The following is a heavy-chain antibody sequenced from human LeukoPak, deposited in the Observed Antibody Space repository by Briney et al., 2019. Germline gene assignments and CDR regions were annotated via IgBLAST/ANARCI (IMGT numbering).Heavy chain of an antibody. V-gene: IGHV4-34*01. J-gene: IGHJ4*02. CDR3: ARHSTFFGVVIIKGRVRGPFDY. CDR1: GASVSDYY. D-gene: IGHD3-3*01. Sequence: SETLSLTCAGHGASVSDYYWTWIRQSPGKGLECIGAIDHRGSATYNPSLESRVTISLDTSKNQFSLSLASVTAADTAVYYCARHSTFFGVVIIKGRVRGPFDYWGQGTLVTVSS. CDR2: IDHRGSA.